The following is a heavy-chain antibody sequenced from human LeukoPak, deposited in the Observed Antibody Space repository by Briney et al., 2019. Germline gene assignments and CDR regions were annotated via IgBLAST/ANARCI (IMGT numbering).Heavy chain of an antibody. J-gene: IGHJ4*02. V-gene: IGHV3-23*01. CDR2: ITTTGGGT. D-gene: IGHD6-13*01. CDR1: GFTFSSYA. CDR3: ARRAANTCFDY. Sequence: GGSLRLSCAASGFTFSSYAMRWVRQAPGKGLEWISAITTTGGGTYYADSVRGRFTISRDNSKNTLYLQMNSLRAEDTAVYFCARRAANTCFDYWGQGTLVTVSS.